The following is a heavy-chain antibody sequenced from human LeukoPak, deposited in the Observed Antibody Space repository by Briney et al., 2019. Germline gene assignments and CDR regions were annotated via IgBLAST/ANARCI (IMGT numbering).Heavy chain of an antibody. CDR1: GGSFSGYY. D-gene: IGHD2-21*02. CDR2: INHSGST. Sequence: SETLSLTCAVYGGSFSGYYWSWIRQPPGKGLEWIGEINHSGSTNYNPSLKSRVTISVDTSKNQFSLKLSSVTAADTAVYYCARDEYCGGDCQRANWGQGTLVTVSS. CDR3: ARDEYCGGDCQRAN. V-gene: IGHV4-34*01. J-gene: IGHJ4*02.